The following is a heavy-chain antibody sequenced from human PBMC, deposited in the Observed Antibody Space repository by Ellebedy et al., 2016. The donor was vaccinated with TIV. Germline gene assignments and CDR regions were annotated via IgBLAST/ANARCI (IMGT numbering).Heavy chain of an antibody. D-gene: IGHD3-16*01. CDR3: ARAVWANGILGPFDT. V-gene: IGHV6-1*01. CDR1: GDSVSSNSAG. CDR2: TYYASKWYN. Sequence: LRLXCAISGDSVSSNSAGWNWIRQSPLRGLDWLGRTYYASKWYNDYAVSVKSRITINPDTSNNQFSLHLNSVTPEDTAVYYCARAVWANGILGPFDTWGQGILVTVSS. J-gene: IGHJ4*02.